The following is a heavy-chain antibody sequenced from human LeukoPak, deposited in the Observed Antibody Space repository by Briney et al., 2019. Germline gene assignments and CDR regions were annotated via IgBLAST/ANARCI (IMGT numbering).Heavy chain of an antibody. Sequence: GASVKVSCKASGYTFTSYGISWVRQAPGQGLEWMGWISAYNGNTNYAQKLQGRVTITADKSTSTAYMELSSLRSEDTAVYYCARDLGPDSGSYFDYWGQGTLVTVSS. J-gene: IGHJ4*02. CDR2: ISAYNGNT. CDR3: ARDLGPDSGSYFDY. CDR1: GYTFTSYG. D-gene: IGHD1-26*01. V-gene: IGHV1-18*01.